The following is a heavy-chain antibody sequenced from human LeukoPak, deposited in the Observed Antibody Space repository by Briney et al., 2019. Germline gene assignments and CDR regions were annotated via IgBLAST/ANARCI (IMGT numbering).Heavy chain of an antibody. Sequence: GASVKVSCKASGVTFTSSAMQWVRQARGQRLEWRGGIVVGSGNTNYAQKFQERVTITRDMSTSTAYMELSSLRSEDTAVYYCAADSRYSGYDPSDFDYWGQGTLVTVSS. J-gene: IGHJ4*02. CDR1: GVTFTSSA. V-gene: IGHV1-58*02. D-gene: IGHD5-12*01. CDR2: IVVGSGNT. CDR3: AADSRYSGYDPSDFDY.